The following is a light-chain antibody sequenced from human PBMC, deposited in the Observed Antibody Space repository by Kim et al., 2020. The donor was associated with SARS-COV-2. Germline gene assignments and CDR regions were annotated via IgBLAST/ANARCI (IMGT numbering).Light chain of an antibody. Sequence: SGSPGQTASITCSGDKVGNKYACWYQQKPGQSPVLVIYQDSKRPSGIPERFSGSNSGNTATLTISRTQAMDEADYYCQAWDSSHVVFSGGTQLTVL. V-gene: IGLV3-1*01. CDR2: QDS. J-gene: IGLJ2*01. CDR3: QAWDSSHVV. CDR1: KVGNKY.